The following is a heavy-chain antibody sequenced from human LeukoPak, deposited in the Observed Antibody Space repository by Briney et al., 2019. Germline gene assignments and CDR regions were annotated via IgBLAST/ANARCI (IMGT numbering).Heavy chain of an antibody. CDR2: IYYSGST. V-gene: IGHV4-59*08. CDR1: GGSISSYY. CDR3: ARLAYYYDSSGYRSGNWFDP. D-gene: IGHD3-22*01. Sequence: ASETLSLTCTVSGGSISSYYWSWIRQPPGKGLEWIGYIYYSGSTNYNPSLKSRVTISVDTSKNQFSLKLSSVTAADTAVYYCARLAYYYDSSGYRSGNWFDPWAREPWSPSPQ. J-gene: IGHJ5*02.